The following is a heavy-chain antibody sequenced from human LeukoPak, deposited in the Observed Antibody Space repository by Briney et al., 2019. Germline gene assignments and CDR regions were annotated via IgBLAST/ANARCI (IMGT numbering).Heavy chain of an antibody. J-gene: IGHJ5*02. CDR3: ARQWGTNWFDP. D-gene: IGHD1-26*01. V-gene: IGHV3-21*01. CDR2: ISSSSSYI. Sequence: GRSLRLSCAASGFTFSSYSMNWVRQAPGKGLEWVSSISSSSSYIYYADSVKGRFTISRDNAKNSLYLQMNSLRAEDTAVYYCARQWGTNWFDPWGQGTLVTVSS. CDR1: GFTFSSYS.